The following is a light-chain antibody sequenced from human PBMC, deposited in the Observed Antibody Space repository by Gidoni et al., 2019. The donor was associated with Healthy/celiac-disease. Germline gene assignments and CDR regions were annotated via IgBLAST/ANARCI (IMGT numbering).Light chain of an antibody. CDR3: QQYGSSPFT. J-gene: IGKJ4*01. V-gene: IGKV3-20*01. Sequence: EIVLTQSPGTLSLSPGERATLSCRASQSVSSSYFAWYQRKPGQAPRLLIYGASSRATGIPDRFSGSGSGTDFTLTISRLEPEDFAVYYCQQYGSSPFTFGGGTKVEIK. CDR2: GAS. CDR1: QSVSSSY.